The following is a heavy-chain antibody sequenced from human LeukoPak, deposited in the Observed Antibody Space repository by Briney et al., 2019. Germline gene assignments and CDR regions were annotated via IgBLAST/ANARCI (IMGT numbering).Heavy chain of an antibody. CDR2: INSDGSST. V-gene: IGHV3-74*01. J-gene: IGHJ4*02. D-gene: IGHD2-2*01. CDR1: GFTLTSYW. CDR3: ARRYCSSTSCTLDY. Sequence: PGGSLRLSCAASGFTLTSYWMHWVRQAPGKGLVWISRINSDGSSTTYADSVKGRFTSSRDNAKNTLYLQMNSLRAEDTAVYYCARRYCSSTSCTLDYWGQGTLVTVSS.